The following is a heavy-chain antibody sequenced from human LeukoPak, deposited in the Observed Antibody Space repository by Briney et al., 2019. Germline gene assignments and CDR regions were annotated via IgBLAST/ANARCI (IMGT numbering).Heavy chain of an antibody. CDR1: GFTFSSYE. D-gene: IGHD3-10*01. CDR3: AKNPKFGELLN. CDR2: ISSSDNTI. J-gene: IGHJ4*02. Sequence: GGSLRPSCAASGFTFSSYEMNWVRQAPGKGLEWVSYISSSDNTIYYADSVKGRFTISRDNSKNTLYLQMNSLRAEDTAVYYCAKNPKFGELLNWGQGTLVTVSS. V-gene: IGHV3-48*03.